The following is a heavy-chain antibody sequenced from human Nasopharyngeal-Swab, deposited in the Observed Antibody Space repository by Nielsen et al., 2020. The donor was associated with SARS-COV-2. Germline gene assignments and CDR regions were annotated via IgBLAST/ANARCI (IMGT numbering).Heavy chain of an antibody. CDR2: ISYRGST. D-gene: IGHD1-26*01. CDR1: GGSINSGDSC. Sequence: SETLSLTCTVSGGSINSGDSCWSWIRQHPGKGLEWIGYISYRGSTYYNPSLKSRVTISVDTSKNQVSLNLSSVTAADTAVYYCGRDYRGAGYHYYGMDVWGQGTTVTVSS. V-gene: IGHV4-31*03. J-gene: IGHJ6*02. CDR3: GRDYRGAGYHYYGMDV.